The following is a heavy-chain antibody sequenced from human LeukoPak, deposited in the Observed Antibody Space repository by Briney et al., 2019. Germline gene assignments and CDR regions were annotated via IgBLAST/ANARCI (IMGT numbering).Heavy chain of an antibody. CDR3: ARGDVDLGLFDY. Sequence: GASVNVSCKASGGTFSSYAISWVRQAPGQGREGMGWTSAYNGNTNYAQKLQGRVTMTTDTSTSTAYLELRSLRSDDTAVYYCARGDVDLGLFDYWGQGTLVTVSS. J-gene: IGHJ4*02. V-gene: IGHV1-18*01. D-gene: IGHD3-16*01. CDR1: GGTFSSYA. CDR2: TSAYNGNT.